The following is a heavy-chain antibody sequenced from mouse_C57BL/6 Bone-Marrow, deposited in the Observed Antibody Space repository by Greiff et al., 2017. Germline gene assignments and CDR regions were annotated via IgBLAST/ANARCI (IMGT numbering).Heavy chain of an antibody. CDR1: GYTFTSYW. V-gene: IGHV1-53*01. Sequence: QVQLQQPGTELVKPGASVKLSCKASGYTFTSYWMHWVKQRPGQGLEWIGNINPSNGGTNYNEKFKSKATLTVDKASSTAYVQLSSRTSEGSAVYYCARSRGNYEISFAYWGQGTLVTVSA. CDR3: ARSRGNYEISFAY. D-gene: IGHD2-1*01. CDR2: INPSNGGT. J-gene: IGHJ3*01.